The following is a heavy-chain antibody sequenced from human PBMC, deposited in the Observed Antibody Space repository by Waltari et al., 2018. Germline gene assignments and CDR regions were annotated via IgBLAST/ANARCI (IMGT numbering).Heavy chain of an antibody. Sequence: QVMLQESGPGLVKASETLSLTCTVSGDSVISGYYYWSWIRQPPGKGLEWIGYIYYTVTTGYHPTLKSLVTISVDTSKNQFSLKLSSVTAADTAVYYCAREKWGYYYDSSGNYFDRWGQGTLVTVSS. D-gene: IGHD3-22*01. CDR3: AREKWGYYYDSSGNYFDR. CDR1: GDSVISGYYY. J-gene: IGHJ4*02. V-gene: IGHV4-61*01. CDR2: IYYTVTT.